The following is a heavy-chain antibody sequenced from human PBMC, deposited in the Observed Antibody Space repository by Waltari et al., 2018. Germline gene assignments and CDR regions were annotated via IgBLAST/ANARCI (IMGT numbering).Heavy chain of an antibody. Sequence: QVQLVESGGGVVQPGGSLRLSCAASGFTLSSYGMHWVRQAPGKGLEWVAFIRYDGSNKYYADSVKGRFTISRDNSKNTLYLQMNSLRAEDTAVYYCAKERVATIDYFDYWGQGTLVTVSS. D-gene: IGHD5-12*01. CDR1: GFTLSSYG. J-gene: IGHJ4*02. CDR3: AKERVATIDYFDY. V-gene: IGHV3-30*02. CDR2: IRYDGSNK.